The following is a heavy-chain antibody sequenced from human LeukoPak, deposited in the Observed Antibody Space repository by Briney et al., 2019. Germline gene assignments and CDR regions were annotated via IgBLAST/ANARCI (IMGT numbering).Heavy chain of an antibody. CDR1: GFTFSSYG. CDR2: ISYDGSNK. V-gene: IGHV3-30*18. D-gene: IGHD3-10*01. Sequence: GGSLRLSCVASGFTFSSYGMHWVRQAPGKGLEWVAVISYDGSNKYYADSVKGRFTISRDNSKYTLYLQMNSLRAEDTAVYYCAKDSVPLYYYGSGSSDYWGQGTLVTVSS. CDR3: AKDSVPLYYYGSGSSDY. J-gene: IGHJ4*02.